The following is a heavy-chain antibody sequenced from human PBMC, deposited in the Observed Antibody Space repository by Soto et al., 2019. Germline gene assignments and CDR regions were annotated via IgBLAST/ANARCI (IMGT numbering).Heavy chain of an antibody. Sequence: SETLSLTCTVSGGSVSSGSYYWSWIRQPPGKGLEWIGYIYYSGSTNYNPSLKSRVTISVDTSKNQFSLKLSSATAADTAVYYCARDSYDILTGYYNWFDPWGQGTLVTVSS. J-gene: IGHJ5*02. CDR2: IYYSGST. CDR3: ARDSYDILTGYYNWFDP. CDR1: GGSVSSGSYY. V-gene: IGHV4-61*01. D-gene: IGHD3-9*01.